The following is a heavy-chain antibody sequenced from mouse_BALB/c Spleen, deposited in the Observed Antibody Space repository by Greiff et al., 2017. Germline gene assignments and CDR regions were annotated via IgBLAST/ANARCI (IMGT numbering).Heavy chain of an antibody. CDR2: ISSGSSTI. Sequence: EVKVEESGGGLVQPGGSRKLSCAASGFTFSSFGMHWVRQAPEKGLEWVAYISSGSSTIYYADTVKGRFTISRDNPKNTLFLQMTSLRSEDTAMYYCARRGVEGDYYAMDYWGQGTSVTVSS. D-gene: IGHD1-1*01. J-gene: IGHJ4*01. CDR3: ARRGVEGDYYAMDY. V-gene: IGHV5-17*02. CDR1: GFTFSSFG.